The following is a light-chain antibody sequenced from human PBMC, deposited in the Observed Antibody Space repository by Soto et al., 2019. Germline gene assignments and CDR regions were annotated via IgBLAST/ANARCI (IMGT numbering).Light chain of an antibody. J-gene: IGLJ1*01. CDR3: QSYDSSLFYV. CDR2: GNS. V-gene: IGLV1-40*01. CDR1: SSNIGAGYD. Sequence: QSVLTQPPSVSGAPGQRVTISCTWSSSNIGAGYDVHWYQQLPGTAPKLLIYGNSNRPSGVPDRFSGSKSGTSASLAITGLQAEDEADYYCQSYDSSLFYVFGTGTKVTVL.